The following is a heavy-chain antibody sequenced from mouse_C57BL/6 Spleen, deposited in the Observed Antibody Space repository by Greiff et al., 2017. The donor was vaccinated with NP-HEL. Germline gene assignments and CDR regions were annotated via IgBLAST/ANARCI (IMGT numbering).Heavy chain of an antibody. J-gene: IGHJ4*01. CDR1: GYTFTEYT. V-gene: IGHV1-62-2*01. Sequence: VQLQQSGAELVKPGASVKLSCKASGYTFTEYTIHWVKQRSGPGLEWIGWFYPGSGSIKYNEKFKDKATLTADKSSSTVYMELSRLTSEDSAVYFCARHPIYYYGSSYDYAMDYGGQGTSVTVAA. CDR3: ARHPIYYYGSSYDYAMDY. CDR2: FYPGSGSI. D-gene: IGHD1-1*01.